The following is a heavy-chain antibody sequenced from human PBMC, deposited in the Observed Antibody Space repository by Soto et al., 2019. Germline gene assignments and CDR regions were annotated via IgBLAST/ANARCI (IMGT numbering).Heavy chain of an antibody. CDR1: GFTFSSYA. CDR2: ISYDGSNK. V-gene: IGHV3-30-3*01. J-gene: IGHJ6*02. CDR3: ASLPTVTTRYGMDV. Sequence: WWSLRLSCAASGFTFSSYAMHWVRQAPGKGLEWVAVISYDGSNKYYADSVKGRFTISRGNSKNTLYLQMNSLRAEDTAVYYCASLPTVTTRYGMDVWGQGTTVTVSS. D-gene: IGHD4-4*01.